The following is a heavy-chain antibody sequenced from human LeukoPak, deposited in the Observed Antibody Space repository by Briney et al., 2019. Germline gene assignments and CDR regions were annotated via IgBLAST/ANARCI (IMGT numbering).Heavy chain of an antibody. J-gene: IGHJ3*02. CDR3: AKASSRNRVASDAFDI. CDR1: GFTFSSYS. V-gene: IGHV3-23*01. Sequence: GGSLRLSCAASGFTFSSYSMNWVRQAPGKGLEWVSAIGGSGGSTYYADSVKGRFTISRDNSKNTLYLQMNCLRAEDTAVYYCAKASSRNRVASDAFDIWGQGTMVTVSS. CDR2: IGGSGGST. D-gene: IGHD1-14*01.